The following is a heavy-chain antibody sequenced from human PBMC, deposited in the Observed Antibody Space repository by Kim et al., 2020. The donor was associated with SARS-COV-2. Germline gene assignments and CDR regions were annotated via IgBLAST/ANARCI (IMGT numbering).Heavy chain of an antibody. CDR3: ARSTGYCSSTSCSVVDY. CDR1: GYTFTSYY. D-gene: IGHD2-2*01. J-gene: IGHJ4*02. CDR2: INPSGGST. Sequence: ASVKVSCKASGYTFTSYYMHWVRQAPGQGLEWMGIINPSGGSTSYAQKFQGRVTMTRDTSTSTVYMELSSLRSEDTAVYYCARSTGYCSSTSCSVVDYWGQGTLVTVSS. V-gene: IGHV1-46*01.